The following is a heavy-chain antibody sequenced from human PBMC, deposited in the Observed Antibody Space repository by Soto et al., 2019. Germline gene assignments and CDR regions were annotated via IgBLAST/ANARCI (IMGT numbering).Heavy chain of an antibody. V-gene: IGHV4-59*01. CDR3: ARDKEGLPGSSYY. Sequence: ETQSLPRTVSGGPISSYYWSWIPQPPGKGLEWIGYIYNSGSTKYNSSLKSRVTISVDTSKNQFSLKLSSVTAADTAVYYCARDKEGLPGSSYYWGQGTPVTVSS. CDR1: GGPISSYY. CDR2: IYNSGST. D-gene: IGHD2-2*01. J-gene: IGHJ4*02.